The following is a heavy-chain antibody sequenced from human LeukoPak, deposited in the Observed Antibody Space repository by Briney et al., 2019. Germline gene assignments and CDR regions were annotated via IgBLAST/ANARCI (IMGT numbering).Heavy chain of an antibody. D-gene: IGHD1-26*01. CDR3: AKAGGFDY. CDR2: ISGSDGST. J-gene: IGHJ4*02. CDR1: GFTFSNYA. V-gene: IGHV3-23*01. Sequence: GGSLRLSCTASGFTFSNYAMSWVRQAPGKGLEWVSTISGSDGSTYYADSVKGRFTISRDNSKNTLYLQMNSLRAEDTAVYYCAKAGGFDYWGQGTLVTVSS.